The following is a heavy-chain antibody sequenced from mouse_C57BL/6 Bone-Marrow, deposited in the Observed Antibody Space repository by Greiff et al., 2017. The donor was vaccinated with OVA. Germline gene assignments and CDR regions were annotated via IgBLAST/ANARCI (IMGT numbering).Heavy chain of an antibody. D-gene: IGHD1-1*01. CDR3: ARWITTGVDSLWYFDV. J-gene: IGHJ1*03. CDR2: IYPGDGDT. V-gene: IGHV1-80*01. CDR1: GYAFSSYW. Sequence: QVQLKQSGAELVKPGASVKISCKASGYAFSSYWMNWVKQRPGKGLEWIGQIYPGDGDTNYHGKFKGKATLTADKSSSTAYMQLSSLTSEDSAVYVWARWITTGVDSLWYFDVWGTGTTVTVSS.